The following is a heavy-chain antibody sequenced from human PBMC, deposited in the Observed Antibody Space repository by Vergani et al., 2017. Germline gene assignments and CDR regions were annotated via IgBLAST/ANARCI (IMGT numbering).Heavy chain of an antibody. V-gene: IGHV4-38-2*01. J-gene: IGHJ3*02. CDR1: GHSISSGYY. Sequence: QVQLQESGPGLVKPSETLSLTCAVSGHSISSGYYWGWIRQPPGKGLEWIGSIYHSGSTYYNPSLKSRVTISVDKSKNQISLKLRSVTAADTAVYYCVRQWKLQGAFDIWGQGTMVTVSS. CDR2: IYHSGST. CDR3: VRQWKLQGAFDI. D-gene: IGHD1-1*01.